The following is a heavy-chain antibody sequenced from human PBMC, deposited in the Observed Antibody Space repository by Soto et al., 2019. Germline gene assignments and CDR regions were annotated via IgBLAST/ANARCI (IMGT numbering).Heavy chain of an antibody. CDR2: IYYSGST. CDR1: GGSICRYY. V-gene: IGHV4-59*01. Sequence: PSETLSLTCTVSGGSICRYYWSWIRQPPGKGLEWIGYIYYSGSTNYNPSLKSRVTISVDTSKNQFSLKLSSVTAADTAVYYCSKKDSFFDYWAQGTLVPGSS. CDR3: SKKDSFFDY. J-gene: IGHJ4*02.